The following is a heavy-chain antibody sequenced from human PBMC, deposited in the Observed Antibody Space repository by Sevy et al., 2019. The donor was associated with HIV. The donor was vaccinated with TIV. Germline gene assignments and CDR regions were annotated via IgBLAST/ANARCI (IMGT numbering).Heavy chain of an antibody. CDR3: AKGFCSGATCPRDYYYYGMDV. CDR2: ISGSGRFT. V-gene: IGHV3-23*01. J-gene: IGHJ6*02. CDR1: EFTFSSYA. Sequence: GGSLRLSCSASEFTFSSYAMSWVRQAPGKGLEWVSSISGSGRFTYYADFVEGRFIISRDNSKNTLSVQMNSLRAEDTAVYYCAKGFCSGATCPRDYYYYGMDVWGQGTTVTVS. D-gene: IGHD2-15*01.